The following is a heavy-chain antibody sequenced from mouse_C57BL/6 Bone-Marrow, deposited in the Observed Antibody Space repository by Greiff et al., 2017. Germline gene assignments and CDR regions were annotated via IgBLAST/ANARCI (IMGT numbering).Heavy chain of an antibody. D-gene: IGHD2-3*01. CDR2: IYPGNSDT. CDR3: TRSFDGYYTWFAY. Sequence: EVQLQQSGTVLARPGASVKMSCKTSGYTIPSYRMHWVKQRPGQGLEWIGAIYPGNSDTSYNQKFKGKAKLTAFTSASTAYMALISLKNEYSAVYYCTRSFDGYYTWFAYCGQGTLVTVSA. J-gene: IGHJ3*01. CDR1: GYTIPSYR. V-gene: IGHV1-5*01.